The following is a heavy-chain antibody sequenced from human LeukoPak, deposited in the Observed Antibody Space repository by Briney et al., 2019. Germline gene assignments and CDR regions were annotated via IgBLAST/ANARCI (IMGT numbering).Heavy chain of an antibody. Sequence: ASVKVSRKASGYTFTTYAINWVRQAPGQGLEWMGWINTNTGNPTYAQGFTGRFVFSLDTSVSTAYLQISSLKAEDTAVYYCARRGCTSCYGNWFDPRGQGTLVTVSS. D-gene: IGHD2-2*01. V-gene: IGHV7-4-1*02. CDR1: GYTFTTYA. CDR2: INTNTGNP. CDR3: ARRGCTSCYGNWFDP. J-gene: IGHJ5*02.